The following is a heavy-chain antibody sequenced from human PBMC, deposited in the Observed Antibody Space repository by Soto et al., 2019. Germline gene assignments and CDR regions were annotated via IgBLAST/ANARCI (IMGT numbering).Heavy chain of an antibody. CDR3: ARDALVYCGGDCYSGFFDV. CDR1: GFTFSSYG. CDR2: ISYDGSNK. V-gene: IGHV3-30*03. D-gene: IGHD2-21*02. J-gene: IGHJ5*02. Sequence: GGSLRLSCAASGFTFSSYGMHWVRQAPGKGLEWVAVISYDGSNKYYADSVKGRFTISRDNSKNTLYLQMNSLRADDTAVYYCARDALVYCGGDCYSGFFDVWGQGSLVTGSS.